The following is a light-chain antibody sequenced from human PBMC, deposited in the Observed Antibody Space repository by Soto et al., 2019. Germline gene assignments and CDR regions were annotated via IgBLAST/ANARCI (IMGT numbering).Light chain of an antibody. CDR3: HQYGTSPGT. Sequence: TLSCRASQSVTSSYLAWYQQKPGQAPRLLIYAASSRASAIPDRFSGSGSGTDFTLTISRLEPEDFAVDYCHQYGTSPGTFGQATEVDIK. J-gene: IGKJ1*01. CDR2: AAS. V-gene: IGKV3-20*01. CDR1: QSVTSSY.